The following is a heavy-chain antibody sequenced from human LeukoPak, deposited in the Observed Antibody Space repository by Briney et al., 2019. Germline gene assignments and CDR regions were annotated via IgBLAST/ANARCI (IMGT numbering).Heavy chain of an antibody. Sequence: SETLSLTCTVSGGSISSYYWSWIRQPPGKGLEWIGYIYYSGSTYYNPSLKSRVTISVDTSKNQFSLKLSSVTAADTAVYYCARLYSQDYGMDVWGQGTTVTVSS. D-gene: IGHD2-15*01. J-gene: IGHJ6*02. V-gene: IGHV4-59*08. CDR1: GGSISSYY. CDR3: ARLYSQDYGMDV. CDR2: IYYSGST.